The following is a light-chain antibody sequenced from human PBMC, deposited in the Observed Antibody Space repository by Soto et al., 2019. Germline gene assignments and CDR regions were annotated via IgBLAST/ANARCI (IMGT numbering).Light chain of an antibody. Sequence: EIVLTQSPGTLSLSPGERAILSCRASQSIRNTYLAWCQQKPGQAPRLLIHGASTRATGIPDGFTGSGSGTDFTLTISSLQPEDFATYYCQQSYSTPWTFGQGTKVDIK. V-gene: IGKV3-20*01. CDR2: GAS. CDR1: QSIRNTY. CDR3: QQSYSTPWT. J-gene: IGKJ1*01.